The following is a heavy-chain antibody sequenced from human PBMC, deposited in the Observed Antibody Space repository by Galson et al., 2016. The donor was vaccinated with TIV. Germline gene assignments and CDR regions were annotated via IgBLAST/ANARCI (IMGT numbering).Heavy chain of an antibody. CDR1: GYTFTKYG. J-gene: IGHJ6*02. V-gene: IGHV1-18*01. Sequence: SVKVSCKASGYTFTKYGISWVRQAPGQGLEWMGWISAYTGNIKEAQKFHDRVTMTTDTSTSTAYMELRSLRSDDTAVYYCARVCGKYYYGMDVWGQGTTVIVSS. D-gene: IGHD4-23*01. CDR3: ARVCGKYYYGMDV. CDR2: ISAYTGNI.